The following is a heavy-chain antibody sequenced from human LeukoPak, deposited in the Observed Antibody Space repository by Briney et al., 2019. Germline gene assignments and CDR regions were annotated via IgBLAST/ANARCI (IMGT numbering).Heavy chain of an antibody. D-gene: IGHD5-12*01. V-gene: IGHV1-18*01. CDR1: GYTFTSYG. CDR3: ARDDALVATGSFDY. J-gene: IGHJ4*02. CDR2: ISAYNGKT. Sequence: ASVKVSCKASGYTFTSYGINWVRQAPGRGLEWMGWISAYNGKTNYAQKLQGRVTMTTDTSTSTAYMELRSLRSDDTAVYYCARDDALVATGSFDYWGQGTLVTVSS.